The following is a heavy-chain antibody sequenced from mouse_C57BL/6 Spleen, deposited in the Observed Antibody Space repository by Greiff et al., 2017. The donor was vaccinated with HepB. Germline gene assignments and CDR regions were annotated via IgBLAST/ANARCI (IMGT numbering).Heavy chain of an antibody. Sequence: VQLQQSGPVLVKPGASVKMSCKASGYTFTDYYMNWVKQSHGKSLEWIGVINPYNGGTSYNQKFKGKATLTVDKSSSTAYMELNSLTSEDSAVYYCARPSTVVPDYYAMDYWGQGTSVTVSS. CDR3: ARPSTVVPDYYAMDY. CDR2: INPYNGGT. D-gene: IGHD1-1*01. J-gene: IGHJ4*01. CDR1: GYTFTDYY. V-gene: IGHV1-19*01.